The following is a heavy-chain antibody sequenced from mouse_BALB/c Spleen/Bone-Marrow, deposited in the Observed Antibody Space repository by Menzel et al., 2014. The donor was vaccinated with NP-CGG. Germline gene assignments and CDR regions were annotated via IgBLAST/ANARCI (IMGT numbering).Heavy chain of an antibody. Sequence: QVQLKESGPELVKPGASVKISCKASGYAFSSSWMNWVKRRPGQGLEWIGRIYPGDGATNYNGKFKGKATLTADKSSSTAYMQLSNVTSVDSAVYFCARFSTVYYLDYWGQGTTLTVSS. CDR1: GYAFSSSW. CDR3: ARFSTVYYLDY. CDR2: IYPGDGAT. V-gene: IGHV1-82*01. J-gene: IGHJ2*01. D-gene: IGHD4-1*02.